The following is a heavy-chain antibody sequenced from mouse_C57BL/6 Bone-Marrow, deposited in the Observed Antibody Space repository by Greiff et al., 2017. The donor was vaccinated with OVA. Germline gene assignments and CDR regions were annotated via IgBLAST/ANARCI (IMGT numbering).Heavy chain of an antibody. CDR3: ARPKGDY. J-gene: IGHJ3*01. V-gene: IGHV5-17*01. CDR2: ISSGSSTI. CDR1: GFTFSDYG. D-gene: IGHD3-3*01. Sequence: VQLKESGGGLVKPGGSLKLSCAASGFTFSDYGMHWVRQAPEKGLEWVAYISSGSSTIYYADTVKGRFTISRDNAKNTLFLQMTSLRSEDTAMYYCARPKGDYWGQGTLVTVSA.